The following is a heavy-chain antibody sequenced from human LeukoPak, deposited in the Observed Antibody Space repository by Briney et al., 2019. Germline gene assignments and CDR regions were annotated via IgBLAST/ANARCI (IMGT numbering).Heavy chain of an antibody. Sequence: SETLSLTCTVSGGSISSSSYYWGWIRQPPGKGLEWIGSIYYSGSTYYNPSLKSRVTISVDTSKNQFSLKLSSVTAADTAVYYCARSFWSGYLSRGAFDIWGQGTMVTVSS. J-gene: IGHJ3*02. CDR2: IYYSGST. V-gene: IGHV4-39*07. CDR1: GGSISSSSYY. CDR3: ARSFWSGYLSRGAFDI. D-gene: IGHD3-3*01.